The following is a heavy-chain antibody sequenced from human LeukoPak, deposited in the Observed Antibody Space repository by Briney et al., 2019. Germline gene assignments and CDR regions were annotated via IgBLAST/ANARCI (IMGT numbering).Heavy chain of an antibody. D-gene: IGHD3/OR15-3a*01. Sequence: QPGGSLRLSCAASGFIFTNYFMSWVRQAPGKGLEWVASIKHDGSEKYYVDSVRGRFTISRDNTKNSLYLQMDSLTAEDTAVYYCARDDGFSCYSYWGQGTLVTVSS. V-gene: IGHV3-7*01. CDR1: GFIFTNYF. J-gene: IGHJ4*02. CDR3: ARDDGFSCYSY. CDR2: IKHDGSEK.